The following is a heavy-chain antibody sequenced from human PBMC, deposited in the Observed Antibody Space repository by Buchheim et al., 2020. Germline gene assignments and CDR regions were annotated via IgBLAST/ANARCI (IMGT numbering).Heavy chain of an antibody. J-gene: IGHJ4*02. D-gene: IGHD3-22*01. V-gene: IGHV3-23*01. Sequence: EVQLLESGGGLVQPGGSLRLSCAASGFTFSSYAMSWVRQAPGKGLEWVSAISGSGGSTYYADSVKGRFTISRDNSTNTLYLQMNSLRAEDTAVYYCAKDQLYYDSSGYYSLLYWGQGTL. CDR1: GFTFSSYA. CDR3: AKDQLYYDSSGYYSLLY. CDR2: ISGSGGST.